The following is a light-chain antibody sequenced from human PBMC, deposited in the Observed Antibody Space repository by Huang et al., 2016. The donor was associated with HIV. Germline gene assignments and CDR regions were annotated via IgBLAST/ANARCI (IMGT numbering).Light chain of an antibody. CDR3: MQGTHWPGT. J-gene: IGKJ1*01. Sequence: DVVMTQFPLSLPVTLGQPASIFCKSSQRLFYSDGQIYLNWLQQRPGQSTRRLIDQVPKLDSGVPYRFSGSGAGTLYALRISRMEAEDIVLYYCMQGTHWPGTFGQETKLEI. CDR1: QRLFYSDGQIY. CDR2: QVP. V-gene: IGKV2-30*01.